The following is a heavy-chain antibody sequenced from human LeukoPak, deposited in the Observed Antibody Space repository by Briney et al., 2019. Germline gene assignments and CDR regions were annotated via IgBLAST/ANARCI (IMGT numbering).Heavy chain of an antibody. Sequence: QPGGSLRLSCAASGFNFSSYWMHWVRQAPGKGLVWVSLIKTDAITTIYADSVKGRFTVSRDHAKNTMDLQINSLRAEDTAIYYCARLPAFDIWGQGTMVTVSS. CDR3: ARLPAFDI. CDR1: GFNFSSYW. J-gene: IGHJ3*02. V-gene: IGHV3-74*01. CDR2: IKTDAITT.